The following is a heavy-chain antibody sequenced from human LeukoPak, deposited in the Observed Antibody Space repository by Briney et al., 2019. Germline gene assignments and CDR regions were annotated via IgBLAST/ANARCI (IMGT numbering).Heavy chain of an antibody. CDR2: IRSKAYGGTT. Sequence: GGSLRLSCTASGFTFGDYAMSWFRQAPGKGLEWVGFIRSKAYGGTTEYAASVKARFTISRDDSKSIAYLQMNSLKTEDTAVYYCTRPSSSSGGGIRAPFDYWGQGTLVTVSS. V-gene: IGHV3-49*03. CDR1: GFTFGDYA. J-gene: IGHJ4*02. D-gene: IGHD6-13*01. CDR3: TRPSSSSGGGIRAPFDY.